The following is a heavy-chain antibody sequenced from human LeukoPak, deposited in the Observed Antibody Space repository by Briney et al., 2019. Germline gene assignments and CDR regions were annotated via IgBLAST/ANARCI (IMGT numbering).Heavy chain of an antibody. CDR3: ARDTYYYDSSGYSCWYFDL. Sequence: ASVKVSWKASGYTFTSYGISWVRQAPGQGLEWMGWISAYNGNTNYAQKLQGRVTMTTDTSTSTAYMELRSLRSDDTAVYYCARDTYYYDSSGYSCWYFDLWGRGTLVTVSS. D-gene: IGHD3-22*01. V-gene: IGHV1-18*01. CDR2: ISAYNGNT. CDR1: GYTFTSYG. J-gene: IGHJ2*01.